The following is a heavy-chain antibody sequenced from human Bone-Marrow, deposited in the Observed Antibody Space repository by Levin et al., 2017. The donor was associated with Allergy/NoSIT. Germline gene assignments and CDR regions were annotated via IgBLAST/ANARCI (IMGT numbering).Heavy chain of an antibody. CDR2: VYTSGST. CDR3: ARDRPRFCPHGICPENFDY. V-gene: IGHV4-31*01. D-gene: IGHD2-8*01. J-gene: IGHJ4*02. CDR1: GGSVTSGGFY. Sequence: ASETLSLTCTVSGGSVTSGGFYWSWIRQFPGKGLEWIGYVYTSGSTYYNPFLKRPVTISLDTSKNQFSLRLTSVTAADTAVYYCARDRPRFCPHGICPENFDYWGQGLLVTVSS.